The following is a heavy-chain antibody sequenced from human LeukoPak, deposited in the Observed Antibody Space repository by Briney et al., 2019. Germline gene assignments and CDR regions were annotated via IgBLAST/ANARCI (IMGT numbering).Heavy chain of an antibody. CDR1: GFTFSSYA. V-gene: IGHV3-23*01. CDR2: ISGGGGST. J-gene: IGHJ6*02. CDR3: AKKGGMGYYYYYGMDV. Sequence: GGSLRLSCAASGFTFSSYAMSWVRQAPGKGLEWVSAISGGGGSTYYADSVKGRFTISRDNSKNTLYLQMNSLRVEDTAVYYCAKKGGMGYYYYYGMDVWGQGTTVTVSS. D-gene: IGHD3-16*01.